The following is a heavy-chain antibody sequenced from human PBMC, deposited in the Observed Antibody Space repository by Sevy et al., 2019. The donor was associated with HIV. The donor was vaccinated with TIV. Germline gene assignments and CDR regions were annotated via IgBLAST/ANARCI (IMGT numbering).Heavy chain of an antibody. J-gene: IGHJ4*02. CDR3: AKVSSGWDLDY. D-gene: IGHD6-19*01. V-gene: IGHV3-23*01. CDR1: EFTFSNYA. Sequence: GGSLRLSCEASEFTFSNYAMTWVRQAPGKGLGWVSEITGSGGNTNYADSAKGRFTISRDNSKNTLYLQMNSLRAEDTAVYYCAKVSSGWDLDYWGQGTLVTVSS. CDR2: ITGSGGNT.